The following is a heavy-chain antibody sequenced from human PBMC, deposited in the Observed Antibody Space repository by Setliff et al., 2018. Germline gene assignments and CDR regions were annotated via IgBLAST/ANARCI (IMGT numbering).Heavy chain of an antibody. V-gene: IGHV1-46*01. CDR3: AREAVGEYNFWSGSPWGYYYYGMDV. CDR1: GYTFTSYY. D-gene: IGHD3-3*01. J-gene: IGHJ6*02. Sequence: ASVKVSCKASGYTFTSYYMHWVRQAPGQGLEWMGIINPSGGSTSYAQKFQGRVTMTRETSTSTVYMELSSLRSEDTAVYYCAREAVGEYNFWSGSPWGYYYYGMDVWGQGTTVTVSS. CDR2: INPSGGST.